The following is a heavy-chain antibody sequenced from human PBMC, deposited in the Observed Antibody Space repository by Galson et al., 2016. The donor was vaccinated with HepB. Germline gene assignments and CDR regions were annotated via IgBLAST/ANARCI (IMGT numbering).Heavy chain of an antibody. D-gene: IGHD3-22*01. Sequence: SLRLSCAASGFTFSNYNMNWVRQAPGKGLEWVSSISGTNGFIYQADSVKGRFTISRDNATNSLYLQMSSLRADDTAVYFCARDLDSRYYYSYHVMDVWGQGTTVTVSS. CDR3: ARDLDSRYYYSYHVMDV. V-gene: IGHV3-21*01. CDR1: GFTFSNYN. J-gene: IGHJ6*02. CDR2: ISGTNGFI.